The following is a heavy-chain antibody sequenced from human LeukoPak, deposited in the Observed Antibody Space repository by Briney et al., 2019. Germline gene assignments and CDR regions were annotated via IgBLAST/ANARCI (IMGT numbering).Heavy chain of an antibody. CDR1: GGSISSSNHY. CDR3: ARRDYSDSGSLFDY. CDR2: IYYSGST. D-gene: IGHD3-10*01. V-gene: IGHV4-39*02. Sequence: PSETLSLTCTVSGGSISSSNHYWGWIRQPPGKGLAWIGSIYYSGSTYYNPCLKSRVTISIDTSKNHFSLKLSSVTAADTAVYHCARRDYSDSGSLFDYSGQGTLVTVSS. J-gene: IGHJ4*02.